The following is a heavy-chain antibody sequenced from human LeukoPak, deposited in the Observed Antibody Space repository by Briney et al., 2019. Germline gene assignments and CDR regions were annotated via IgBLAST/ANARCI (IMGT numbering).Heavy chain of an antibody. CDR3: AKDKMYSDFWSGHDAFDI. V-gene: IGHV3-48*03. Sequence: SGGSLRLSCAASGFTFSSYEMNWVRQAPGKGLEWVSYISSSGSTIYYADSVKGRFTISRDNSKTTLYLQMNSLRAEDTAVYYCAKDKMYSDFWSGHDAFDIWGQGTMVTVSS. J-gene: IGHJ3*02. D-gene: IGHD3-3*01. CDR1: GFTFSSYE. CDR2: ISSSGSTI.